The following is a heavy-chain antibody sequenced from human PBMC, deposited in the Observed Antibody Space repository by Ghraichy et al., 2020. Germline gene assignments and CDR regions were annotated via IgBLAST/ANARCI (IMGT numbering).Heavy chain of an antibody. CDR1: GGSFSGYY. Sequence: SETLSLTCAVYGGSFSGYYWSWIRQPPGKGLEWIGEINHSGSTNYNPSLKSRVTISVDTSKNQFSLKLSSVTAADTAVYYCARCWGSKPEGRYFQHWGQGTLVTVSS. V-gene: IGHV4-34*01. J-gene: IGHJ1*01. D-gene: IGHD3-16*01. CDR3: ARCWGSKPEGRYFQH. CDR2: INHSGST.